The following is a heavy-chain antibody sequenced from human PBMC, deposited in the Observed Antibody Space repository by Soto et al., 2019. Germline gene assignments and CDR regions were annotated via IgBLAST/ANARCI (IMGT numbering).Heavy chain of an antibody. CDR3: ARTAGGRVRGALDI. V-gene: IGHV3-30-3*01. CDR2: IPNTENKK. CDR1: GFTFSSYG. Sequence: QVHLEESGGGVVQPGTSLRLSCVASGFTFSSYGMRWVRQAPGKGLEWVAVIPNTENKKYYADSVKGRFTISRDNSQNTLFLQMDSLMSEDKAMYYCARTAGGRVRGALDIWGQGTMVTVS. J-gene: IGHJ3*02. D-gene: IGHD6-13*01.